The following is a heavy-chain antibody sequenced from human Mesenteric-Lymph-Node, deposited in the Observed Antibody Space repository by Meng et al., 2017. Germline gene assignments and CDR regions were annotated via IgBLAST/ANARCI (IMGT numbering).Heavy chain of an antibody. D-gene: IGHD6-19*01. Sequence: QLKLRGPAPGLVTTSGTLSLTCAGSGGSISSSNWWSWVRQPPGKGLEWIGEIYHSGSTNYNPSLKSRVTIPVDKSKNQFSLKLSSVTAADTAVYYCASFPPPGKQWLVTDYWGQGTLVTVSS. CDR1: GGSISSSNW. CDR3: ASFPPPGKQWLVTDY. V-gene: IGHV4-4*02. CDR2: IYHSGST. J-gene: IGHJ4*02.